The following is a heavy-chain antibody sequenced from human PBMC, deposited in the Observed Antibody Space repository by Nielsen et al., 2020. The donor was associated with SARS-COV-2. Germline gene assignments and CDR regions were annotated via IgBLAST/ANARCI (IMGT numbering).Heavy chain of an antibody. V-gene: IGHV3-30*03. J-gene: IGHJ6*02. Sequence: GGSLRLSCAASGFTFSSYGMHWVRQAPGKGLEWVAVISYDGSNKYYADSVKGRFTISRDNSKNTLYLQMNSLRAEDTAVYYCATSYDSSGYSGDYYYYGMDVWGQGTTVTVSS. CDR3: ATSYDSSGYSGDYYYYGMDV. CDR2: ISYDGSNK. D-gene: IGHD3-22*01. CDR1: GFTFSSYG.